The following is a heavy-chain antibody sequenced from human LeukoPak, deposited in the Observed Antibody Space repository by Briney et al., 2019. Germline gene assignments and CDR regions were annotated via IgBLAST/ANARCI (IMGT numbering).Heavy chain of an antibody. CDR3: ARVATTYYYYYVMDV. J-gene: IGHJ6*02. D-gene: IGHD5-24*01. CDR1: GFTFSSYS. Sequence: PGGSLRLSCAASGFTFSSYSMNWVRQAPGKGLEWVSSISSSSSYIYYADSVKGRFTISRDNAKNSLYLQMNSLRAEDTAVYYCARVATTYYYYYVMDVWSQGTTVTVSS. CDR2: ISSSSSYI. V-gene: IGHV3-21*01.